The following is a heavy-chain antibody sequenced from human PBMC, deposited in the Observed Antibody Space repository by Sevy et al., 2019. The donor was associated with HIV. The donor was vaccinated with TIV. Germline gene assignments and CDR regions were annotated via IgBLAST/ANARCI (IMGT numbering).Heavy chain of an antibody. V-gene: IGHV3-49*04. D-gene: IGHD4-4*01. CDR1: GFAFSNYG. CDR3: TRSVTTIY. Sequence: GGSLRLSCTTSGFAFSNYGLSWVRQAPGKGLEWVGFIRNKDYNGTTEYAASGRGRFFISRDDSKSVAYLQMNNLKTADTGLYYCTRSVTTIYWGRGTRVTVSS. J-gene: IGHJ4*02. CDR2: IRNKDYNGTT.